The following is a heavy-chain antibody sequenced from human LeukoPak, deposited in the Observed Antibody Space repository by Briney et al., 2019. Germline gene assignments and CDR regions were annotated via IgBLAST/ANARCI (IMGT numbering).Heavy chain of an antibody. Sequence: ASVKVSCKASGYTFTGYCMHWVLQAPGQGLEWMGRNNPNSGGTNYAQKFQGRVTMTRDTSISTAYMELSRLRSDDTAVYYCARSYSYYYDSDIDYWGQGTLVTVSS. CDR2: NNPNSGGT. J-gene: IGHJ4*02. D-gene: IGHD3-22*01. CDR3: ARSYSYYYDSDIDY. V-gene: IGHV1-2*06. CDR1: GYTFTGYC.